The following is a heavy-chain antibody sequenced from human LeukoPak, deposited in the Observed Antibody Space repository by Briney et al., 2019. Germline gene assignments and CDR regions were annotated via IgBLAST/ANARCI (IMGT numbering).Heavy chain of an antibody. J-gene: IGHJ4*02. V-gene: IGHV3-23*01. CDR3: ATHRGWGYSYGYFDY. CDR2: ISGSGGST. D-gene: IGHD5-18*01. CDR1: GITFSSYA. Sequence: GGSLRLSCAASGITFSSYAMSWVRQAPGAGLEWVSVISGSGGSTYHADSVKGRFTISRDNSKNTLYLQMSSLRGEDTAVYYCATHRGWGYSYGYFDYWGQGTLVTVSS.